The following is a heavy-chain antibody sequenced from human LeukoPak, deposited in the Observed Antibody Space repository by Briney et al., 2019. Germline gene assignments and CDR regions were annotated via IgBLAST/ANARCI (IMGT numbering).Heavy chain of an antibody. J-gene: IGHJ4*02. CDR1: GGSISSSSYY. V-gene: IGHV4-39*01. D-gene: IGHD4-11*01. CDR2: IYYSGST. CDR3: ARGNYRGYYFDY. Sequence: SETLSLTCTVSGGSISSSSYYWGWIRQPPGKGLEWIGSIYYSGSTYYNPSLKSRVTISVDTSKNQFSLKLSSVTAADTAVYYCARGNYRGYYFDYWGQGTLVTVSS.